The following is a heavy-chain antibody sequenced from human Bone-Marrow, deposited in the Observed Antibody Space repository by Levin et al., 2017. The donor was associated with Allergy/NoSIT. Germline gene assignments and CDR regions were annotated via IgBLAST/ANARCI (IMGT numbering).Heavy chain of an antibody. Sequence: SQTLSLTCTVSGGSISSYYWSWIRQPPGKGLEWIGYIYYSGSTNYNPSLKSRVTISVDTSKNQFSLKLSSLTAADTAVYYCARGGDDRDTANDYWGQGTLVTVSS. CDR1: GGSISSYY. CDR3: ARGGDDRDTANDY. CDR2: IYYSGST. J-gene: IGHJ4*02. D-gene: IGHD5-18*01. V-gene: IGHV4-59*08.